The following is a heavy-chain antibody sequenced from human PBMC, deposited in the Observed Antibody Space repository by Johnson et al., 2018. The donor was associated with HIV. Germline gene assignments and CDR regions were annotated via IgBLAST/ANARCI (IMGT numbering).Heavy chain of an antibody. CDR2: ISWNSGSI. V-gene: IGHV3-9*01. J-gene: IGHJ3*02. CDR3: AKNYYGSGRGAFDI. CDR1: GFTFDDYA. Sequence: VQLVESGGGLVQPGRSLRLSCAASGFTFDDYAMHWVRQAPGKGLEWVSGISWNSGSIGYADSVKGRFTISRDNAKNSLYLQRNSLRAEDTALYYCAKNYYGSGRGAFDIWGQGTMVTVSS. D-gene: IGHD3-10*01.